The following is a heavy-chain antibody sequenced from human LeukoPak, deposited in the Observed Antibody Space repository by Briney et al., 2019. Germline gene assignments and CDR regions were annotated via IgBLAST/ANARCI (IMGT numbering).Heavy chain of an antibody. V-gene: IGHV1-69*04. J-gene: IGHJ4*02. D-gene: IGHD3-10*01. CDR1: GGTFSSYA. CDR3: ARAPILGSGRPLRY. Sequence: SVKVSCKASGGTFSSYAISWVRQAPGQGLEWMGRIIPILGIANYAQKFQGRVTITADKSTSTAYMELSSLRSEDTAVYYCARAPILGSGRPLRYWGQGTLVTVSS. CDR2: IIPILGIA.